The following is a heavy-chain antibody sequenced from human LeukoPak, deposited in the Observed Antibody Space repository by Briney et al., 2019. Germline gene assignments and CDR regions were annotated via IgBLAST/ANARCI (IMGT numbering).Heavy chain of an antibody. V-gene: IGHV4-59*01. CDR3: ARDNCSSTSCPKSSYYYMDV. Sequence: SETLSLTCTDSGGSISSYYWSWIRQPPGKGLEWMGYIYYSGSTNYNPSLKSRVTISVDTSKNQVSLKLSSVTAADTAVYYCARDNCSSTSCPKSSYYYMDVWGKGTTVTVSS. CDR2: IYYSGST. CDR1: GGSISSYY. J-gene: IGHJ6*03. D-gene: IGHD2-2*01.